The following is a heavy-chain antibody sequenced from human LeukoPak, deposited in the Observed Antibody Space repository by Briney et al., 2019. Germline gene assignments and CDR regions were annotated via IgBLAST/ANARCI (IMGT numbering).Heavy chain of an antibody. J-gene: IGHJ4*02. CDR2: IYYSGTT. D-gene: IGHD3-22*01. CDR1: GGSISSRSYY. CDR3: ARWIHDTSGSVFDY. V-gene: IGHV4-39*02. Sequence: SETLSLTCTVSGGSISSRSYYWGWIRQPPGKGLEWIGTIYYSGTTYYNPSLKSRVTISVDTSKNHFSLKLSSVTAADTAVYYCARWIHDTSGSVFDYWGQGTLVTVSS.